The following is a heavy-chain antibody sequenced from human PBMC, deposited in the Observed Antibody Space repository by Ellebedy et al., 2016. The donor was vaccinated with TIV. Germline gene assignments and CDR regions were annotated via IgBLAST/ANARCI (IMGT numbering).Heavy chain of an antibody. CDR1: GGSISSGTYY. Sequence: MPSETLSLTCTVSGGSISSGTYYRSWIRQHPGKGLEWIGYISYSGSTNYNPSLKSRVTISVDTSKNQFSLKLSSVTAADTAVYYCARHIRITMVRGVITNWFDPWGQGTLVSVSS. CDR2: ISYSGST. V-gene: IGHV4-61*01. D-gene: IGHD3-10*01. CDR3: ARHIRITMVRGVITNWFDP. J-gene: IGHJ5*02.